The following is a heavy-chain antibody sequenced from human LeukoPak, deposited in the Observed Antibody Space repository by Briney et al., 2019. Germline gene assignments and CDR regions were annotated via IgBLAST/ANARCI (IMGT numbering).Heavy chain of an antibody. CDR3: ARRGNWNDADY. D-gene: IGHD1-1*01. Sequence: ASVKVSCKASGYTFTSYAMHWVRQAPGQRLEWMGWINAGNGNTKYSQEFQGRVTITRDTSASTAYMELNSLRSEDTAVYYCARRGNWNDADYWGQGTLVIVSS. CDR1: GYTFTSYA. V-gene: IGHV1-3*01. J-gene: IGHJ4*02. CDR2: INAGNGNT.